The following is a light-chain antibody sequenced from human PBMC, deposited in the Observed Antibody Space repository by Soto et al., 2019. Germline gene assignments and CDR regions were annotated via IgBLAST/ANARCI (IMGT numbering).Light chain of an antibody. CDR1: QSVNNY. CDR2: DAS. J-gene: IGKJ5*01. V-gene: IGKV3-11*01. CDR3: QQRRSWPIT. Sequence: EIVLTKSPATLSLSPGERATLSCRASQSVNNYLAWYQQKPGQAPRLLIYDASNRATGIPARFSGSGSETDFTHTISSLEPEDFAVYYCQQRRSWPITFGQGTRLEIK.